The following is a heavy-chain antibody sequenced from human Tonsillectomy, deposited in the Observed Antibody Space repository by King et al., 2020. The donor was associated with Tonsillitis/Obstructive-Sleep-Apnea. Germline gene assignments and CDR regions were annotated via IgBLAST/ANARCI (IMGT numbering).Heavy chain of an antibody. D-gene: IGHD6-19*01. CDR3: TKEAVYKKWLIES. V-gene: IGHV3-43*01. Sequence: VQLVEAGGVVVQPGGSLRLSCAASGFIFDRFTMHWVRQAPGKGLEWVSLSSRDGSNTKYADSVKGRFSISRYNSKNSLYLQMNSLRTEDTALYYCTKEAVYKKWLIESWGQGTLVTVSS. J-gene: IGHJ4*02. CDR2: SSRDGSNT. CDR1: GFIFDRFT.